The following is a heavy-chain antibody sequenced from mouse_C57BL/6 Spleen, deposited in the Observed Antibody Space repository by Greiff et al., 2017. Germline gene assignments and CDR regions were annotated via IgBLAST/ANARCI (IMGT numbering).Heavy chain of an antibody. V-gene: IGHV1-15*01. CDR2: IDPETGGT. D-gene: IGHD2-5*01. Sequence: VKLQESGAELVRPGASVTLSCKASGYTFTDYEMHWVKQTPVHGLEWIGAIDPETGGTAYNQKFKGKAILTADKSSSTAYMELRSLTSEDSAVYYCTRWSNYPYAMDYGGQGTSVTVSS. CDR1: GYTFTDYE. CDR3: TRWSNYPYAMDY. J-gene: IGHJ4*01.